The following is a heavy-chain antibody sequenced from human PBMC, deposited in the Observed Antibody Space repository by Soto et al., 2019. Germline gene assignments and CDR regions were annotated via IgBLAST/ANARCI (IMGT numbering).Heavy chain of an antibody. Sequence: QVQLQESGPGLVKPSQTLSLTCTVSGGSISSGGYYWSWIRQHPGKGLEWIGYIDYSGSTYYNPSLKSRVTISVDTSKNQFPLKLSAVTAADTAVDYVARSFGVAAAGPFDYWGQGNLVTVSS. J-gene: IGHJ4*02. D-gene: IGHD6-13*01. V-gene: IGHV4-31*03. CDR3: ARSFGVAAAGPFDY. CDR1: GGSISSGGYY. CDR2: IDYSGST.